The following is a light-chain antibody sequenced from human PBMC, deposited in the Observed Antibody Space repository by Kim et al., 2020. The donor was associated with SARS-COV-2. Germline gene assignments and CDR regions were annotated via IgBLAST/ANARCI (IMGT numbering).Light chain of an antibody. CDR1: QSVSTY. CDR3: QESYSMPWT. Sequence: ASVRDRVTITCRASQSVSTYLNWFQQGPGKAPKLQIDSASTLQTGVSARFSGTGSGTEFTLTISSLQPEDFATYYCQESYSMPWTFGLGTKVEIK. V-gene: IGKV1-39*01. J-gene: IGKJ1*01. CDR2: SAS.